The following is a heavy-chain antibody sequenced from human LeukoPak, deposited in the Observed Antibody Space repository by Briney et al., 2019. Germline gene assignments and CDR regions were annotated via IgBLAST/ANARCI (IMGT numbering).Heavy chain of an antibody. CDR1: GGSISSSSYY. V-gene: IGHV4-39*01. D-gene: IGHD4-11*01. CDR3: ARLRYSNYLDY. J-gene: IGHJ4*02. Sequence: SETLSLTCTVSGGSISSSSYYWGWIRQPPGKGLEWIGSIYHSGSTYYNPSLKSRVTISVDTSKNQFTLKLSSVTAADTAVYYCARLRYSNYLDYWGQGTLVTVSS. CDR2: IYHSGST.